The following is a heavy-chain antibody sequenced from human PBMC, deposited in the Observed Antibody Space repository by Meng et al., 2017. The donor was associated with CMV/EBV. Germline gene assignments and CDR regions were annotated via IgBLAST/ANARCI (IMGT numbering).Heavy chain of an antibody. D-gene: IGHD1-26*01. CDR3: ARGGDSWYSDY. CDR1: GGTFSTFA. V-gene: IGHV1-69*01. CDR2: IIPVFETA. Sequence: VQLGQAAAEGKKPGSSVKVSCKTSGGTFSTFAISWVRQAPGEGLEWMGGIIPVFETANYAERFQDRVTITADDSTTTAYMELSSLRADDTALYFCARGGDSWYSDYWGQGTLVTGSS. J-gene: IGHJ4*02.